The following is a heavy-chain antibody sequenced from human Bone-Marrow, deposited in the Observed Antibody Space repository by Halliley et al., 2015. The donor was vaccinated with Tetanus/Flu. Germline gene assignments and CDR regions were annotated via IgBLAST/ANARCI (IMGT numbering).Heavy chain of an antibody. V-gene: IGHV4-59*13. J-gene: IGHJ4*02. CDR2: VYDSGSP. Sequence: PGKGLEGIGYVYDSGSPNYNPSLKSRVTMSRDTSKNRFSLNLSSVTAADTAVYYCVTGAGWLPDYWGQGTLVTVS. D-gene: IGHD5-12*01. CDR3: VTGAGWLPDY.